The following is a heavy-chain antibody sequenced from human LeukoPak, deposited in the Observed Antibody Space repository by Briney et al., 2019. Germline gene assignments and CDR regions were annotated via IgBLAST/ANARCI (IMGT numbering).Heavy chain of an antibody. CDR2: ISSGSSYI. J-gene: IGHJ4*02. CDR1: GFTFNSYS. V-gene: IGHV3-21*01. D-gene: IGHD3-10*01. Sequence: PGGSLRLSCAASGFTFNSYSMNWVRQAPGKGLEWVSSISSGSSYIYYADSVKGRFTISRDNAKNSLYLQMNSLRAEDTAVYYCARGTSLWYFDYWGQGTLVTVSS. CDR3: ARGTSLWYFDY.